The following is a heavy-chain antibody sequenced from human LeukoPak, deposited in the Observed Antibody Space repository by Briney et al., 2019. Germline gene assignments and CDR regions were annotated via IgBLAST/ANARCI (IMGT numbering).Heavy chain of an antibody. CDR2: INPNSGGT. D-gene: IGHD2-15*01. Sequence: GASVKVSCKASGYTFTGYYMHWVRQAPGQGLEWMGWINPNSGGTNYAQKFQGRVTMTRDTSISTAYMELSRPRSDDTAVYYCARGALVVVAATSRVDPWGQGTLVTVSS. CDR3: ARGALVVVAATSRVDP. J-gene: IGHJ5*02. CDR1: GYTFTGYY. V-gene: IGHV1-2*02.